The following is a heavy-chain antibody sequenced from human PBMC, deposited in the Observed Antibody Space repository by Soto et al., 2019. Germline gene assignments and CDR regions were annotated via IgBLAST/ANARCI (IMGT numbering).Heavy chain of an antibody. CDR1: GGSFSGYY. D-gene: IGHD1-20*01. V-gene: IGHV4-34*01. CDR3: ARVGWYHLDY. CDR2: INHSGST. Sequence: QVQLQQWGAGLLKPSETLSLTCAVYGGSFSGYYWSWIRQPPGKGLEWIGEINHSGSTNYNPSLKSRVTISVDTSKNQFSLKLSSVTDADTAVYYCARVGWYHLDYWGQGTLVTVSS. J-gene: IGHJ4*02.